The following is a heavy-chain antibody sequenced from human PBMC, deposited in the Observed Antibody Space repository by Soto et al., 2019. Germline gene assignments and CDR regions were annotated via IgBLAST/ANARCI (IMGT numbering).Heavy chain of an antibody. J-gene: IGHJ6*02. V-gene: IGHV3-30*04. D-gene: IGHD3-10*01. CDR2: MSFDGTYK. CDR1: GFSFSQHA. CDR3: ARGLTNSYGGMDM. Sequence: QVQLLESGGGVAQPGRSLRLSCAASGFSFSQHAMHWVRQAPGKGLEWVAVMSFDGTYKHYADSVRGRFTISIDNSKNTLFLQLDSLRPADTGSYYCARGLTNSYGGMDMWGQGTTVSVSS.